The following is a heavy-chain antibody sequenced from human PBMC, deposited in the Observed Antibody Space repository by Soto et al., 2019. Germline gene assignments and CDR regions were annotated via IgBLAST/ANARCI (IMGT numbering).Heavy chain of an antibody. CDR3: ARDNGGPYDGYCSGGSCYQSSHYYYYGMDV. CDR2: INPSGGST. CDR1: VYSFTSYY. V-gene: IGHV1-46*01. D-gene: IGHD2-15*01. Sequence: XSVKVSCKGSVYSFTSYYMHWVRQAPGQGLEWMGIINPSGGSTSCAQKFQGRVTMTRDTSTSTVYMELSSLRSEDTAVYYCARDNGGPYDGYCSGGSCYQSSHYYYYGMDVWGQGTTVTVSS. J-gene: IGHJ6*02.